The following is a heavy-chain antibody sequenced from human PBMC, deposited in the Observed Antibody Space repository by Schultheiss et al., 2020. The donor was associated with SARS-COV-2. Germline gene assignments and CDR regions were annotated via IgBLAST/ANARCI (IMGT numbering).Heavy chain of an antibody. CDR3: ARGGYSSSSGFDY. J-gene: IGHJ4*02. CDR2: MNPNSGNT. Sequence: ASVKVSCKASGYTFTGYYMHWVRQATGQGLEWMGWMNPNSGNTGYAQKFQGRVTMTRNTSISTAYMELSSLRSEDTAVYYCARGGYSSSSGFDYWGQGTLVTVSS. CDR1: GYTFTGYY. V-gene: IGHV1-8*02. D-gene: IGHD6-6*01.